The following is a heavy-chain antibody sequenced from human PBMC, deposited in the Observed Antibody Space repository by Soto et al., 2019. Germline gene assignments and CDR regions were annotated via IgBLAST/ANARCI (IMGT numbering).Heavy chain of an antibody. V-gene: IGHV3-7*01. J-gene: IGHJ6*02. Sequence: GDSLKISCAASGFTFSSYWMSWVRQAPGKGLEWVANIKQDGSEKYYVDSVKGRFTISRGNAKNSLYLQMNSLRAEDTAVYYCAREPRYDFWSGYEGYYYYGMDVWGQGTTVTVSS. CDR1: GFTFSSYW. CDR2: IKQDGSEK. D-gene: IGHD3-3*01. CDR3: AREPRYDFWSGYEGYYYYGMDV.